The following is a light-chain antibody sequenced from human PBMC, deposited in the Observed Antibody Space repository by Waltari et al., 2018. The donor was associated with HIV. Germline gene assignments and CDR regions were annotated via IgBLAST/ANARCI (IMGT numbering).Light chain of an antibody. CDR2: DAS. Sequence: EIVMTQSPATLSVSPGERATLSCRASQSVSSNLAWYQQKPGQAPRLLIYDASNRATGIPARFSGSGSGTDFTLTISSLEPEDFAVYYCQQRSNWPSSFGGGTKVEIK. J-gene: IGKJ4*01. CDR1: QSVSSN. V-gene: IGKV3-11*01. CDR3: QQRSNWPSS.